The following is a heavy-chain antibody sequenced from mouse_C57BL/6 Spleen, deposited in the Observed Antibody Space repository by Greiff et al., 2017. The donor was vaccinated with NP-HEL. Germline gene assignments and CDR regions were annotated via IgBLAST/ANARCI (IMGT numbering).Heavy chain of an antibody. J-gene: IGHJ2*01. CDR1: GFTFSSYA. Sequence: EVKVVESGGGLVKPGGSLKLSCAASGFTFSSYAMSWVRQTPEKRLEWVATISDGGSYTYYPDNVKGRFTISRDNAKNNLYLQMSHLKSEDTAMYYCARDYGNYGFDYWGQGTTLTVSS. CDR2: ISDGGSYT. V-gene: IGHV5-4*01. CDR3: ARDYGNYGFDY. D-gene: IGHD2-1*01.